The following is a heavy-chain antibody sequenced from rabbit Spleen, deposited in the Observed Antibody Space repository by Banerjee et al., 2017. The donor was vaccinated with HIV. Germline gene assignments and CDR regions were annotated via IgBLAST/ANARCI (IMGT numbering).Heavy chain of an antibody. CDR2: INVVTGKA. D-gene: IGHD1-1*01. CDR1: GFPFSEKAV. Sequence: QEQLVEYGGDLVQPEGSLTLTCKASGFPFSEKAVMCWVRQVPGKGLTWIACINVVTGKAVYASWAKGRFSFSRPSSTTVTLQMTSLTAADTATYFCARDLTDIIGWHFGWWGPGPLVPVS. CDR3: ARDLTDIIGWHFGW. V-gene: IGHV1S45*01. J-gene: IGHJ4*01.